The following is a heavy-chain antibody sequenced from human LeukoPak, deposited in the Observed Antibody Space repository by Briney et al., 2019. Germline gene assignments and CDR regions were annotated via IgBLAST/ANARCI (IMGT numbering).Heavy chain of an antibody. V-gene: IGHV3-30*18. CDR2: ISNDGSNK. J-gene: IGHJ4*02. D-gene: IGHD5-18*01. CDR3: AKDRRGYTYNLDF. CDR1: GFTFSSYG. Sequence: PGRSLRLSCAASGFTFSSYGMHWVRQTPGKGLEWAAVISNDGSNKYYADSVKGRFTVSRDNSKNTLYLQMNSLRAEDTAVFYCAKDRRGYTYNLDFWGQGTLVTVSS.